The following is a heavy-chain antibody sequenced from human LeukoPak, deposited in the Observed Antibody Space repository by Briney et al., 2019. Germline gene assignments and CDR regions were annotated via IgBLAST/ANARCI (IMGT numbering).Heavy chain of an antibody. CDR2: IYYSGST. CDR3: ARAVPAAPYYFDY. V-gene: IGHV4-39*07. D-gene: IGHD2-2*01. CDR1: AGSISSSTYY. Sequence: SETLSLTCTVSAGSISSSTYYWGWIRQPPGKGLEWIGSIYYSGSTYYNPSLRSRVTISLDTSNNQFSLKLSSVTAADTAVYYCARAVPAAPYYFDYWGQGTLVTVSS. J-gene: IGHJ4*02.